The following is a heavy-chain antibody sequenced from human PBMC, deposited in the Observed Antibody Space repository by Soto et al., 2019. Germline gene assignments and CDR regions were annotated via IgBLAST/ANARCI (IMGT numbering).Heavy chain of an antibody. V-gene: IGHV4-59*01. Sequence: PSETLSLTCTVSGDSISNYYWNWIRQSPGKELEWIGYVSFRGSTSYNPSLKSRVTISVDTSKNQFSLKLYSVTAADTAVYYCARSREMYYYDRNGYYAHWGQATLVTVSS. CDR1: GDSISNYY. CDR2: VSFRGST. CDR3: ARSREMYYYDRNGYYAH. D-gene: IGHD3-22*01. J-gene: IGHJ4*02.